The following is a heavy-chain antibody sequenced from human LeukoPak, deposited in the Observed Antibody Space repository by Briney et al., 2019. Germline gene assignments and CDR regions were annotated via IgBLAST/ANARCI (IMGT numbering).Heavy chain of an antibody. D-gene: IGHD3-10*01. J-gene: IGHJ6*03. Sequence: GESLKISCKGSGYSFTSYWIGWVRQMPGKGLEWMGIIYPGDSDTRYSPSFQGQVTISADKSNSTAYLQWSSLKASDTAMYYCARHEGRVSGLRSYYYMDVWGKGTTVTVSS. CDR3: ARHEGRVSGLRSYYYMDV. V-gene: IGHV5-51*01. CDR2: IYPGDSDT. CDR1: GYSFTSYW.